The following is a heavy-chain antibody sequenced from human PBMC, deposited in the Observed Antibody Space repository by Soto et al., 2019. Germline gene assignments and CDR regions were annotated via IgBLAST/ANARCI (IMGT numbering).Heavy chain of an antibody. D-gene: IGHD6-13*01. CDR3: TLTRCTSWYASDFDM. Sequence: GGSLRLSCAGSGFTFSNAWMNWVRQVPGKGLEWVGRIKSKSDGETTDYSAPVKGRFTISRDDSKNTVYLQMNSLKTEDTAVYYCTLTRCTSWYASDFDMWGQGTLVTVSS. J-gene: IGHJ3*02. CDR2: IKSKSDGETT. CDR1: GFTFSNAW. V-gene: IGHV3-15*01.